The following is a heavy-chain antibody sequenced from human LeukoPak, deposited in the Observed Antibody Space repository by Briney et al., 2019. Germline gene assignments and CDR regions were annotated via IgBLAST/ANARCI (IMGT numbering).Heavy chain of an antibody. D-gene: IGHD1-26*01. V-gene: IGHV1-2*02. CDR3: ARGVVGATSLVYFDY. Sequence: ASVKVSCKASGYTFTGYYMHWVRQAPGQGLEWMGWINPNSGGTNYAQKFQGRVTMTRDTSISTAYMELSRLRSDDTAVYYCARGVVGATSLVYFDYWGQGTLVTVSS. J-gene: IGHJ4*02. CDR1: GYTFTGYY. CDR2: INPNSGGT.